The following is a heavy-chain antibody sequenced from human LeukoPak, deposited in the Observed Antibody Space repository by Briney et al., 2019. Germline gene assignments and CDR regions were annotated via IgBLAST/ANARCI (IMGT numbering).Heavy chain of an antibody. J-gene: IGHJ4*02. CDR1: GYTFSNNW. CDR3: ARLSAGSHFHLDS. CDR2: IYPGDSQT. D-gene: IGHD1-26*01. V-gene: IGHV5-51*01. Sequence: GESLQISCQGSGYTFSNNWIGWVRRLPGKGLEWMGIIYPGDSQTRYSPSFQGQVTISADKSISTAYLQWSSLKASDIAMYYCARLSAGSHFHLDSWGQGTLVTVSS.